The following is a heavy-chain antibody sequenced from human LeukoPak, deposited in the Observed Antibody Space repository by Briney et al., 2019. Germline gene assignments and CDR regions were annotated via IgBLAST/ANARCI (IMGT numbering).Heavy chain of an antibody. J-gene: IGHJ4*02. CDR1: GFTFSSFQ. D-gene: IGHD3-10*01. CDR3: ARGYYGSAYYFDY. V-gene: IGHV3-48*03. CDR2: ISGSGSTI. Sequence: GGSLRLSCAASGFTFSSFQLNWVRQAPGKGLEWVSHISGSGSTIYYADSVKGRFTISRDNAKNSLYLQMNSLRAVDTAVYYCARGYYGSAYYFDYWGQGTLVTVSS.